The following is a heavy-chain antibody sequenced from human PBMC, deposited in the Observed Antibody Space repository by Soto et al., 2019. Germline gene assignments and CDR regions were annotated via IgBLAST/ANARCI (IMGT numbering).Heavy chain of an antibody. CDR3: ARDPLLTSPRRTVAGTDFDY. Sequence: QVQLVQSGAEVKKPGSSVKVSCKASGGTFSSYAISWVRQAPGQGLEWMGGIIPIFGTANYAQKFQGRVTITADESTSTAYMELSSLRSEDTAVYYCARDPLLTSPRRTVAGTDFDYWGQGTLVTVSS. D-gene: IGHD6-19*01. J-gene: IGHJ4*02. CDR1: GGTFSSYA. CDR2: IIPIFGTA. V-gene: IGHV1-69*12.